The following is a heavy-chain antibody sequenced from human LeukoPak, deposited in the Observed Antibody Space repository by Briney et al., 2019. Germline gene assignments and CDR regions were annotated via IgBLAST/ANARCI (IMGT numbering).Heavy chain of an antibody. Sequence: PSETLSLTCTVSGGSISGYYWSWVRQAPGKGLEWIAFIHDSGSTSYNPSLQSRVTISGDTSKNQFSPKLSSVSAADTAVYYCARFPNYGSYVRDYWGQGTLVTVSS. D-gene: IGHD4-11*01. V-gene: IGHV4-59*01. CDR2: IHDSGST. J-gene: IGHJ4*02. CDR3: ARFPNYGSYVRDY. CDR1: GGSISGYY.